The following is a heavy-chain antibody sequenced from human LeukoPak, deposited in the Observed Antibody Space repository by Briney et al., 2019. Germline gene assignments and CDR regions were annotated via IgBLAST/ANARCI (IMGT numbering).Heavy chain of an antibody. V-gene: IGHV4-61*08. CDR1: GGSISSGGYY. J-gene: IGHJ6*02. CDR2: IYYSGST. Sequence: SQTLSLTCTVSGGSISSGGYYWSWIRQPPGKGLEWIGYIYYSGSTNYNPSLKSRVTISVDTSKNQFSLKLSSVTAADTAVYYCAGIDIVVVPAAAREDIAVENRDYYYGMDVWGQGNTVTVSS. CDR3: AGIDIVVVPAAAREDIAVENRDYYYGMDV. D-gene: IGHD2-2*01.